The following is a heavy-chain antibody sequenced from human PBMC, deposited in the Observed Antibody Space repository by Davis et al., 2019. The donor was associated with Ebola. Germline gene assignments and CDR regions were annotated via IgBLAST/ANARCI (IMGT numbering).Heavy chain of an antibody. CDR1: AGSISDYY. Sequence: MPSETLSLTCTVSAGSISDYYWNWIRQSPGKGLEWIGYIYDSGSTYYSPSLKSRVTISLDTSKNQFSLKLSSVTAADTAVYYCARGWELPAGDYWGQGTLVTVSS. CDR3: ARGWELPAGDY. CDR2: IYDSGST. J-gene: IGHJ4*02. V-gene: IGHV4-59*08. D-gene: IGHD1-26*01.